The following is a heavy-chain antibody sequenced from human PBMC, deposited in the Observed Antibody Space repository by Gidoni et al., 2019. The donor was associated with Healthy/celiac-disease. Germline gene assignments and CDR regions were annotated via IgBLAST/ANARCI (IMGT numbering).Heavy chain of an antibody. CDR2: INPNSGGT. Sequence: QVQLVQSGAEVKKPGASVKVSCKASGYTFTGYYMHWVRQAPGQGLEWMGWINPNSGGTNDAQKFQGRVTMTRDTSISTAYMELSRLRSDDTAVYYCATESYYDSSGYYRGFDYWGQGTLVTVSS. CDR1: GYTFTGYY. D-gene: IGHD3-22*01. CDR3: ATESYYDSSGYYRGFDY. V-gene: IGHV1-2*02. J-gene: IGHJ4*02.